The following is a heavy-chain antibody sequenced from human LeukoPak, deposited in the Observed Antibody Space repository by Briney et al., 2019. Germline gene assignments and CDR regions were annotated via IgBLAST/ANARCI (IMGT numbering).Heavy chain of an antibody. D-gene: IGHD1-7*01. V-gene: IGHV3-7*01. CDR2: IKQDGSEK. CDR3: ARESLVSGTTRGNYYYYGMDV. Sequence: GGSLRLSCAASGFTFSSYWMSWVRQAPGKGLEWVANIKQDGSEKYYVDSVKGRFTISRDNAKNSLYLQMNSLRAEDTAVYFCARESLVSGTTRGNYYYYGMDVWAKGPRSPSP. CDR1: GFTFSSYW. J-gene: IGHJ6*02.